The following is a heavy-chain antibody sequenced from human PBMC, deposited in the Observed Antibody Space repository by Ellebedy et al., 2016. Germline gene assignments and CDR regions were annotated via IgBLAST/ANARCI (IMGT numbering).Heavy chain of an antibody. CDR3: ARALSTDYYDSSGYRREDAFDI. CDR2: IIPIFGTA. CDR1: GGTFSSYA. Sequence: SVKVSXXASGGTFSSYAISWVRQAPGQGLEWMGGIIPIFGTANYAQKFQGRVTITADKSTSTAYMELSSLRSEDTAVYYCARALSTDYYDSSGYRREDAFDIWGQGTMVTVSS. D-gene: IGHD3-22*01. J-gene: IGHJ3*02. V-gene: IGHV1-69*06.